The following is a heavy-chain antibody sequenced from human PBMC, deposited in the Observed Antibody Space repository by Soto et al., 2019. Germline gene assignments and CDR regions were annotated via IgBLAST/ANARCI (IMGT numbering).Heavy chain of an antibody. CDR1: GYTFSSYT. CDR2: ISAYNGNT. Sequence: QVQLVQSGAEVKKSGASVKVSCKASGYTFSSYTISWVRQAPGQVLEWMGWISAYNGNTKYAQKLQDRVTMTTDTSTNTAYMELRSLRSADTAVYYCARDSPPFDYWGEGALVSVSS. V-gene: IGHV1-18*01. CDR3: ARDSPPFDY. J-gene: IGHJ4*02.